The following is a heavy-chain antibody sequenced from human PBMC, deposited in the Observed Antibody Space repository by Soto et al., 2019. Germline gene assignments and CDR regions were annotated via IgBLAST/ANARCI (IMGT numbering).Heavy chain of an antibody. J-gene: IGHJ4*02. V-gene: IGHV4-31*03. CDR3: ARERRGYYDILTGSIVSGFDY. Sequence: SETLSLTCTVSGGSISSGGYYWSWIRQHPGKGLEWIGYIYYSGSTYYNPSLKSRVTISVDTSKNQFPLKLSSVTAADTAVYYCARERRGYYDILTGSIVSGFDYWGQGTLVTVSS. CDR1: GGSISSGGYY. CDR2: IYYSGST. D-gene: IGHD3-9*01.